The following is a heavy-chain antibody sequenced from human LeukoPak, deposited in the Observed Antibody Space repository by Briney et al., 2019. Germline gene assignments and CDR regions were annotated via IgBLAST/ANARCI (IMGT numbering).Heavy chain of an antibody. CDR3: ARGERAIPIYY. V-gene: IGHV1-69*05. CDR1: GGSFSNYA. D-gene: IGHD3-10*01. Sequence: SVKVSCKASGGSFSNYAISWVRQAPGQGLEWMGGIIPILGSATYAQHFQGRVTITMDESTTTAYMELSSLRPGDTAVFYCARGERAIPIYYWGQGALVTVSS. J-gene: IGHJ4*02. CDR2: IIPILGSA.